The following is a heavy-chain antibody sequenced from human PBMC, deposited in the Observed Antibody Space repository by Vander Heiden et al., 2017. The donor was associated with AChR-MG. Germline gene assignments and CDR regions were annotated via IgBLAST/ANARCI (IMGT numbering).Heavy chain of an antibody. CDR2: INPNSGGT. V-gene: IGHV1-2*02. Sequence: QVQLVQSGAEVKKPGASVKVSCTPSGSTFTGYYMHCVRQAPGQGLEWRGWINPNSGGTNYAQKFQGRVTMTRDTSISTAYMELSRLRSDDTAAYYCARVGAAAGTYYYYGMDVWGQGTTVTVSS. J-gene: IGHJ6*02. CDR1: GSTFTGYY. CDR3: ARVGAAAGTYYYYGMDV. D-gene: IGHD6-13*01.